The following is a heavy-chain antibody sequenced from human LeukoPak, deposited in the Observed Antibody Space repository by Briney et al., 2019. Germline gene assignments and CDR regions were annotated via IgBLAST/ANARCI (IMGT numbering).Heavy chain of an antibody. CDR2: ISATTGYT. CDR1: GFTFSDYY. CDR3: ARDPQNSVYTYSDF. Sequence: GGSLRLSCAASGFTFSDYYMSWIRQAPGKGLEWVSYISATTGYTNYADSVKGRFTISRDNAKNSLYLQMNTLRAEDTAAYYCARDPQNSVYTYSDFWGQGTLVTVPS. V-gene: IGHV3-11*05. D-gene: IGHD5/OR15-5a*01. J-gene: IGHJ4*02.